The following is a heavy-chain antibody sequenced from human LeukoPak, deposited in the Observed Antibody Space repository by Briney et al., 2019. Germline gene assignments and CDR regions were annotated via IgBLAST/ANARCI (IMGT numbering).Heavy chain of an antibody. J-gene: IGHJ5*02. D-gene: IGHD3-16*01. CDR1: GYTFTSYY. CDR2: INPSGGSA. CDR3: ARELRGEGFDP. Sequence: ASVKVSCKASGYTFTSYYMQWVRQAPGQGLEWMGIINPSGGSANYAQKFQGRVTMTRDMSTSTVYMELSSLRSEDTAVYYCARELRGEGFDPWGQGTLVTVSS. V-gene: IGHV1-46*01.